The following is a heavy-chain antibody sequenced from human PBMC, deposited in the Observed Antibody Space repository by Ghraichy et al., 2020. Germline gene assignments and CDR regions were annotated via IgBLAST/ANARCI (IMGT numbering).Heavy chain of an antibody. J-gene: IGHJ4*01. V-gene: IGHV3-23*01. D-gene: IGHD3-9*01. CDR3: AKDGRYYDILPGSSSYSPL. CDR2: ISGSGDST. Sequence: GGSLSLSCAGSGFTFSGYAMSWVRQAPGKGLEWVSAISGSGDSTHYADSVKGRFTISRDNSANTLYLQMTSLRAEDTAVYYCAKDGRYYDILPGSSSYSPLGGHATLITVSS. CDR1: GFTFSGYA.